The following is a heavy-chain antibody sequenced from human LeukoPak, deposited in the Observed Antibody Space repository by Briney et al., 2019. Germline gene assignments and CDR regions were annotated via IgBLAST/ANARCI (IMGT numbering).Heavy chain of an antibody. Sequence: GGSLRLSCAASGFTFSSYAMHWVRQAPGKGLEYVSAISSNGGSTYYANSVKGGFTISRDNSKNTLYLQMGSLRAEDMAVYYCARDKYSGSYYYFDYWGQGTLVTVSS. CDR2: ISSNGGST. CDR1: GFTFSSYA. D-gene: IGHD1-26*01. CDR3: ARDKYSGSYYYFDY. J-gene: IGHJ4*02. V-gene: IGHV3-64*01.